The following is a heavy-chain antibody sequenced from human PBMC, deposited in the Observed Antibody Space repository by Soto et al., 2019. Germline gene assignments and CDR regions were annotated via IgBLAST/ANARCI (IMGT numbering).Heavy chain of an antibody. V-gene: IGHV4-34*01. D-gene: IGHD3-10*01. CDR3: ARGRGYYYGSGSKGRMDV. CDR2: INHSGST. J-gene: IGHJ6*02. Sequence: CIIKPPGKGLEWIGEINHSGSTNYNPSLKSRVTISVDTSKNQFSLKLSSVTAADTAAYYCARGRGYYYGSGSKGRMDVWGQGTTVTVSS.